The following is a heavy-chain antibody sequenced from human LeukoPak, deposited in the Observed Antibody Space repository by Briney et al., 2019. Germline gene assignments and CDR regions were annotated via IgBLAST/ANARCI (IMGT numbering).Heavy chain of an antibody. D-gene: IGHD1-26*01. V-gene: IGHV3-21*01. J-gene: IGHJ4*02. CDR2: ISCSSSYI. CDR3: ARCGIVGATSY. Sequence: PGGSLRLSCAASRFTFSSYSMNWVRPAQGLGRVGVSSISCSSSYIYYADSGKGRFTISRDTGKNFMYLHMNSLRAEAMVVYFWARCGIVGATSYWGQGTLVTVSS. CDR1: RFTFSSYS.